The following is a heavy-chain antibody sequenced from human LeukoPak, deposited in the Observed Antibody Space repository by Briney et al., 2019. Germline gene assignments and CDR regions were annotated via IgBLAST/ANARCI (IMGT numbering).Heavy chain of an antibody. CDR1: GFTFSDYY. D-gene: IGHD6-19*01. CDR2: ISSSGSTI. J-gene: IGHJ4*02. Sequence: GGSLRLSCAASGFTFSDYYMSWIRQAPGKWLEWVSYISSSGSTIYYADSVKGPFTTSRDNAKSSLYLQMNSLRAEDTAVYYCARARGWYSVFDYWGQGTLVTVSS. V-gene: IGHV3-11*01. CDR3: ARARGWYSVFDY.